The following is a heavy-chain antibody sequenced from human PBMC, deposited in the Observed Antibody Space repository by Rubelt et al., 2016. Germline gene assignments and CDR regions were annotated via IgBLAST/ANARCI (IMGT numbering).Heavy chain of an antibody. CDR1: GFTFSSYA. D-gene: IGHD3-10*01. V-gene: IGHV3-13*01. Sequence: EVQLVESGGGLVQPGGSLRLSCSASGFTFSSYAMHWVRQATGKGLEWVSAIGTAGDTYHPGSVKGRLTISRETAKNSLYLQMNSLRAGDTAVYYCARVLYYGSGSYYDYWGQGTLVTVSS. CDR2: IGTAGDT. CDR3: ARVLYYGSGSYYDY. J-gene: IGHJ4*02.